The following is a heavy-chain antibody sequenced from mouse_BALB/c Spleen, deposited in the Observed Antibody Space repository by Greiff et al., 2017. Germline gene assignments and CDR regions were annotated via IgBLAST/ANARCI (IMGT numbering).Heavy chain of an antibody. Sequence: VKLVESGPGLVAPSQSLSITCTVSGFSLTGYGVNWVRQPPGKGLEWLGMIWGDGSTDYNSALKSRLSISKDNSKSQVFLKMNSLQTDDTARYYCAREGNYEAAWFAYWGQGTLVTVSA. D-gene: IGHD2-1*01. J-gene: IGHJ3*01. CDR1: GFSLTGYG. CDR2: IWGDGST. V-gene: IGHV2-6-7*01. CDR3: AREGNYEAAWFAY.